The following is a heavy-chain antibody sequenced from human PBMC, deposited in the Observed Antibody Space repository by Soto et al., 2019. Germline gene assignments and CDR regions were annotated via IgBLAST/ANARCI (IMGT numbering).Heavy chain of an antibody. D-gene: IGHD2-15*01. CDR1: GGSFSGYY. Sequence: QVQLQQWGAGLLKPSETLSLTCAVYGGSFSGYYWSWIRQPPGKGLEWIGEINHSGSTNYNPSVKSRVTISVDTSKNQFSLKLSSVTAADTAVYYCARFRGYCSGGSCFAGHDYWGQGTLVTVSS. J-gene: IGHJ4*02. CDR2: INHSGST. V-gene: IGHV4-34*01. CDR3: ARFRGYCSGGSCFAGHDY.